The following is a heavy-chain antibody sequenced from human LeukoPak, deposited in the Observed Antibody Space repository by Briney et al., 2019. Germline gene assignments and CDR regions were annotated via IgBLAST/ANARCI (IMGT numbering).Heavy chain of an antibody. CDR1: GYTFTSYD. J-gene: IGHJ5*02. D-gene: IGHD3-10*01. Sequence: ASVKVSCKASGYTFTSYDIHWVRQGTGLGLEWMGWMNPNSGNTGYAQKFQGRVTMTWNTSISTAYMELSSLTSEDTAVYYCAREDYYGSGSFSNWFDPWGQGTLVTVSS. V-gene: IGHV1-8*01. CDR3: AREDYYGSGSFSNWFDP. CDR2: MNPNSGNT.